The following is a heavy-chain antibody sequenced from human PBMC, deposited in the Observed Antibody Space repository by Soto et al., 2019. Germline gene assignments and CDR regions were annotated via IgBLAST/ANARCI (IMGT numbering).Heavy chain of an antibody. CDR2: VYYSGST. J-gene: IGHJ5*02. CDR3: ARHRIAAAVAYNWFDP. Sequence: LSITCTVSGGSYSSYYWSWVQQNPGKGLEWIGYVYYSGSTNYNPSLKSRVTISIDTSKNQFFLKLSSVTAADTAVYYCARHRIAAAVAYNWFDPWGHGTLVTVSS. D-gene: IGHD6-13*01. CDR1: GGSYSSYY. V-gene: IGHV4-59*08.